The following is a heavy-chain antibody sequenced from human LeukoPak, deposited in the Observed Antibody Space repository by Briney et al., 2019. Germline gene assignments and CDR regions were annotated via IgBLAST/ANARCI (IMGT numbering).Heavy chain of an antibody. V-gene: IGHV1-2*02. CDR2: INPNSGGT. D-gene: IGHD2-2*02. Sequence: GASVKVSCKASGYTFTGYYMHWVRQAPGQGLEWMGWINPNSGGTNYAQKFQGRVTMTRDTSISTAYMELSRLRSDDTAVYYCARDRPGRYCSTTSCFTASPFAPWGQGTLVTVSS. J-gene: IGHJ5*02. CDR1: GYTFTGYY. CDR3: ARDRPGRYCSTTSCFTASPFAP.